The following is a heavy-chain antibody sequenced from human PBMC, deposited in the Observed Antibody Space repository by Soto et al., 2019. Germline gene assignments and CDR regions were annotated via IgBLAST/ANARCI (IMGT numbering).Heavy chain of an antibody. Sequence: QVQLVQSGAEVKKPGASVKVSCKASGYTFTSYDINWVRQATGQGLEWMGWMNPNSGNTGYAQKFQGRVTMTRNTSISTAYMELSSLRSEDTAVYYCARLGSSSWYYYYYMDVWGKWTTVTVSS. CDR3: ARLGSSSWYYYYYMDV. CDR1: GYTFTSYD. J-gene: IGHJ6*03. D-gene: IGHD6-13*01. V-gene: IGHV1-8*01. CDR2: MNPNSGNT.